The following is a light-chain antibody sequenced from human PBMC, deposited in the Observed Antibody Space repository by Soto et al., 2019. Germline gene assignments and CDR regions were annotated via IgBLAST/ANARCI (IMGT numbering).Light chain of an antibody. CDR1: QTVSSY. CDR2: DAT. V-gene: IGKV3-11*01. CDR3: QQRYNWPPYT. J-gene: IGKJ2*01. Sequence: EIVLTQSPATLSLSPGERATLSCRASQTVSSYLAWYQQKAGQATRLLIYDATNRATGIPARFSGSGSGTDFTLTISSLEPEDVAVYYCQQRYNWPPYTFGQGTKLEIK.